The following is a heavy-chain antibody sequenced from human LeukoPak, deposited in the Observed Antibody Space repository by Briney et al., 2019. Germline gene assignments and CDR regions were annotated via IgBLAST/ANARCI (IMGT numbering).Heavy chain of an antibody. Sequence: GGFLRLSCAASGFTFSSYSMNWVRQAPGKGLEWVSSISSSSSYIYYADSVKGRFTISRDNAKNSLYLQMNSLRAEDTAVYYCARDLRSLLPYYYYGMDVWGQGTTVTVSS. J-gene: IGHJ6*02. V-gene: IGHV3-21*01. D-gene: IGHD3-22*01. CDR2: ISSSSSYI. CDR1: GFTFSSYS. CDR3: ARDLRSLLPYYYYGMDV.